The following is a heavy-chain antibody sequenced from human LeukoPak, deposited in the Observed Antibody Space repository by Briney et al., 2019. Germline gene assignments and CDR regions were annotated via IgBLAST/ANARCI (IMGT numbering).Heavy chain of an antibody. V-gene: IGHV3-30*02. CDR2: IRYDGSNK. Sequence: PGGSLRLSCAASGFTFSSYGMHWVRQAPGKGLEWVAFIRYDGSNKYYADSVKGRFTISRDNSKNTLYLQMNSLRAEDTAVYYGAKDGLVVVPAAPLGWFDPWGQGTLVTVSS. J-gene: IGHJ5*02. D-gene: IGHD2-2*01. CDR1: GFTFSSYG. CDR3: AKDGLVVVPAAPLGWFDP.